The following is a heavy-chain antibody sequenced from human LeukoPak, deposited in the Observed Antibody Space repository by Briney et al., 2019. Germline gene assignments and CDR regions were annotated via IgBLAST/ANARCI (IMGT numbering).Heavy chain of an antibody. Sequence: ESGPTLVNPTQTLTLTCAFSGFPLYSSGVGVGWIRQPPGKALEWLAVIYWDDDKRYNPSLRSRLTMSKDASKSQVFLVMSNMDPVDTATYYCAHRRPGHLTGWDNSYFDNWGPGTLVTVSS. CDR3: AHRRPGHLTGWDNSYFDN. V-gene: IGHV2-5*02. CDR2: IYWDDDK. D-gene: IGHD1/OR15-1a*01. CDR1: GFPLYSSGVG. J-gene: IGHJ4*02.